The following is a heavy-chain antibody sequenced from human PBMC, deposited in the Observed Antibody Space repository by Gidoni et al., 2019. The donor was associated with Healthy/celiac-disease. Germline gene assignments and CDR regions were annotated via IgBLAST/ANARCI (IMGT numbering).Heavy chain of an antibody. D-gene: IGHD3-16*02. Sequence: EVQLVESGGGLVQPGGSLRLSCAASGFTFSSYWMHWVRQAPGKGLVWVSRINSDGSSTSYADSVKGRFTISRDNAKNTLYLQMNSLRAEDTAVYYCARGEYYDYVWGSYRGDAFDIWGQGTMVTVSS. CDR3: ARGEYYDYVWGSYRGDAFDI. CDR2: INSDGSST. V-gene: IGHV3-74*01. CDR1: GFTFSSYW. J-gene: IGHJ3*02.